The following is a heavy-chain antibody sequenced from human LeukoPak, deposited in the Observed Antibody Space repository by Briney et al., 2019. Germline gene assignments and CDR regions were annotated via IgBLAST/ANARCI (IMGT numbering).Heavy chain of an antibody. CDR2: ISSDSIYI. J-gene: IGHJ4*02. Sequence: GGSLRLSCAASGFTFSSYTMNWVRQAPGKGLEWVSSISSDSIYIYYADSVKGRFTISRDNAKNSLYLQMNNLRAEDTAVYYCARDRGTYRPIDYWGQGTLVTVSS. CDR3: ARDRGTYRPIDY. CDR1: GFTFSSYT. V-gene: IGHV3-21*04. D-gene: IGHD1-26*01.